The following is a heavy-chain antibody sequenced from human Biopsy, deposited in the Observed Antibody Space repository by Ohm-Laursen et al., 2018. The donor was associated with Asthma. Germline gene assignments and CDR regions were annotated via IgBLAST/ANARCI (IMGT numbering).Heavy chain of an antibody. V-gene: IGHV4-34*01. CDR2: FSHSGST. D-gene: IGHD6-19*01. CDR3: ARVWAGGFDS. Sequence: TLSLTWAVDGGSFSGYYWNWIRQPPGKGLEWIGEFSHSGSTKYNPSLKSRVTLSVDTSNNQFSLKLSSVTAADTAFYYCARVWAGGFDSWGQGTLVTVSS. CDR1: GGSFSGYY. J-gene: IGHJ4*02.